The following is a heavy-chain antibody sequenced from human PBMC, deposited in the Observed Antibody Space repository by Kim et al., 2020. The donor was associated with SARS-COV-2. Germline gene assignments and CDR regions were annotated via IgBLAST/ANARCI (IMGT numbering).Heavy chain of an antibody. CDR2: ISYDGSNK. CDR1: GFTFSSYA. V-gene: IGHV3-30*04. J-gene: IGHJ4*02. D-gene: IGHD6-6*01. CDR3: ARERSDRELVPGDY. Sequence: GGSLRLSCAASGFTFSSYAMHWVRQAPGKGLEWVAVISYDGSNKYYADSVKGRFTISRDNSKNTLYLQMNSLRAEDTAVYYCARERSDRELVPGDYWGQGTLVTVSS.